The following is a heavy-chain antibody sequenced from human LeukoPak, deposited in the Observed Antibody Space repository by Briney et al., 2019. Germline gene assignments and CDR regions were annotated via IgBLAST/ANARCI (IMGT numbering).Heavy chain of an antibody. V-gene: IGHV3-48*04. J-gene: IGHJ3*02. CDR2: ISSSGSTI. CDR3: ARRSAAKDAFDI. CDR1: GFTFSSYS. Sequence: GGSLRLPCAASGFTFSSYSMNWVRQAPGKGLEWVSYISSSGSTIYYADSVKGRFTISRDNAKNSLYLQMNSLRAEDTAVYYCARRSAAKDAFDIWGQGTMVTVSS. D-gene: IGHD6-25*01.